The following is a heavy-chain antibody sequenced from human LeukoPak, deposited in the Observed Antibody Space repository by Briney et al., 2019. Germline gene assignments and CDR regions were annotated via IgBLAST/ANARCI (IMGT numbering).Heavy chain of an antibody. CDR1: GFTFSSYA. CDR3: AKDPSASPEGGSSGDY. V-gene: IGHV3-23*01. J-gene: IGHJ4*02. Sequence: PGGSLRLSCAASGFTFSSYAMSWVRQAPGKGLEWVSAISGSGGSTYYADSVKGRFTISRDNSKNTLYLQMNSLRAEDTAVYYCAKDPSASPEGGSSGDYWGQGTLVTVSS. CDR2: ISGSGGST. D-gene: IGHD6-19*01.